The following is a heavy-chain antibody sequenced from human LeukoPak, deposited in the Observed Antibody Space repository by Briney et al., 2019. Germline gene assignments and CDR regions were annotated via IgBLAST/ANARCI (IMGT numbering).Heavy chain of an antibody. Sequence: ASVKVSCKASGYTFTGYYMHWVRPAPGQGLEWMGWINPNSGGTNYAQKFQGWVTITRDTSISTAYMELSRLRSDDTAVYYCARVGGYGDYVSHFDYWGQGTLVTVSS. CDR3: ARVGGYGDYVSHFDY. V-gene: IGHV1-2*04. J-gene: IGHJ4*02. CDR1: GYTFTGYY. D-gene: IGHD4-17*01. CDR2: INPNSGGT.